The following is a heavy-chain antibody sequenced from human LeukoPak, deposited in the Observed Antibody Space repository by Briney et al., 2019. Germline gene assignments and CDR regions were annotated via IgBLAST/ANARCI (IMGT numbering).Heavy chain of an antibody. V-gene: IGHV3-11*01. CDR2: ISSSGSTI. Sequence: KAGGSLRLSCAASGFTFSDYYMSWVRQAPGKGLEWVSYISSSGSTIYYADSVKGRFTISRDNAKNSLYLQMNSLRAEDTAAYYCARDSSSSWYYFDYWGQGTLVTVSS. D-gene: IGHD6-13*01. CDR3: ARDSSSSWYYFDY. J-gene: IGHJ4*02. CDR1: GFTFSDYY.